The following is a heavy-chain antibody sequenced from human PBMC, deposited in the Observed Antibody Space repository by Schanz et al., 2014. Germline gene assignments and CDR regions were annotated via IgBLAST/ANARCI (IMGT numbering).Heavy chain of an antibody. CDR3: AKDLYNYGIFDS. J-gene: IGHJ5*01. D-gene: IGHD3-16*01. CDR2: ILYDGSNK. Sequence: QVQLVESGGGVAQPGRSLRLSCAASGFTFSSYGMHWVRQAPGKGLEWVAVILYDGSNKYYADSVKGRFTTSRDNSKNTLYLQMNNLRAEDTAVYYCAKDLYNYGIFDSWGQGTLVTVSS. V-gene: IGHV3-30*18. CDR1: GFTFSSYG.